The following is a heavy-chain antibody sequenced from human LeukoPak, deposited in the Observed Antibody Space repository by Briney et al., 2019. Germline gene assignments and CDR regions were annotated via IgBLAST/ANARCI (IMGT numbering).Heavy chain of an antibody. D-gene: IGHD3-3*01. J-gene: IGHJ4*02. V-gene: IGHV4-4*07. CDR3: AREANLEWLLYRGHFDY. CDR1: GGSISSYY. CDR2: IYTSGST. Sequence: SETLSLTCTVSGGSISSYYWSWIRQPAGKGLEWIGRIYTSGSTNYNPSLKSRVTMPVDTSKNQFSLELSSVTAADTAVYYCAREANLEWLLYRGHFDYWGQGTLVTVSS.